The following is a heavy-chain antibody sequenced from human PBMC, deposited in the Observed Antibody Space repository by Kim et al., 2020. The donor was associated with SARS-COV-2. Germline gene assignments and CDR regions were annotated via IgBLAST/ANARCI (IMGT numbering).Heavy chain of an antibody. D-gene: IGHD1-1*01. J-gene: IGHJ4*02. CDR1: GFTFSSYG. V-gene: IGHV3-33*01. CDR2: IWYAGSNK. CDR3: ARGALDGCDY. Sequence: GGSLRLSCAASGFTFSSYGMHWVRQAPGKGLEWVADIWYAGSNKYYADSVKGRFTISRDNSKNTLYLQMNSLRDEDTAVYYCARGALDGCDYWGQGTLVTVSS.